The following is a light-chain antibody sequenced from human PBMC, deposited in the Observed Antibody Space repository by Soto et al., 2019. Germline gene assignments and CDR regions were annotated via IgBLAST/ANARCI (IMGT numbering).Light chain of an antibody. CDR2: GAS. CDR1: QSVNSSY. V-gene: IGKV3-20*01. J-gene: IGKJ1*01. CDR3: QQYGSSRT. Sequence: IVLTQSPGTLSLSPGERATLSCRASQSVNSSYLAWYQQKPGQAPRLLIYGASSRATGIPDRFSGSGSGTDFTLTISRLEPEDFAVYYCQQYGSSRTFGQGTKVDIK.